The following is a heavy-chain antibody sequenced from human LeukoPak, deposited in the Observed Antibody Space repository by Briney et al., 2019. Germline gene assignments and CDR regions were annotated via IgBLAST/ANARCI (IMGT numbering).Heavy chain of an antibody. J-gene: IGHJ6*03. Sequence: ASVKVSCKASGYTFTSYDSNWLRQATGQGRDWMGCINPNCDNTGYAKMCQGTVTKTRNTTISTAYMELSSMRSEDTAVYYCARSYYDYIWGSNRLVNYYYYMDVWGKGTTVTVSS. D-gene: IGHD3-16*02. V-gene: IGHV1-8*01. CDR1: GYTFTSYD. CDR3: ARSYYDYIWGSNRLVNYYYYMDV. CDR2: INPNCDNT.